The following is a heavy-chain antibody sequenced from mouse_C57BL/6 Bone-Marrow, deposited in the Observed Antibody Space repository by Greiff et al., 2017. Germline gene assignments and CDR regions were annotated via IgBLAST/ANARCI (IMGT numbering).Heavy chain of an antibody. Sequence: QVQLQQPGAELVRPGPPVKLSCKASGYTFTSYWMPWVKQRPGQGLEWIGVIDPSDSYTNYNQKFKGKATLSVDTSSSTAYMQLSSLTSEDAAGYYCAGGSSLDYWGQGTSVTVSS. CDR1: GYTFTSYW. CDR2: IDPSDSYT. CDR3: AGGSSLDY. J-gene: IGHJ4*01. V-gene: IGHV1-59*01. D-gene: IGHD3-2*02.